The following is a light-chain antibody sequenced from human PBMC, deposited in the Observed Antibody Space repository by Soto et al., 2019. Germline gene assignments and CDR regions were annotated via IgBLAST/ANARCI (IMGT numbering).Light chain of an antibody. Sequence: EIVFTQSPGTRSLSPGERATLSCRASQSVSNNYLAWYQQKPGQAPRLLIYGASNRATGIPDRFSGSGSGTDFTLTISRLEPEDFAVYYCQQYGSSATFGQGTRWISN. V-gene: IGKV3-20*01. CDR1: QSVSNNY. CDR2: GAS. J-gene: IGKJ1*01. CDR3: QQYGSSAT.